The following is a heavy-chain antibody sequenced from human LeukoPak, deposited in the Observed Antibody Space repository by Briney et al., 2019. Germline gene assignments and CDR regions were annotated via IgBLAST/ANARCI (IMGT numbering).Heavy chain of an antibody. CDR1: GYTFTSYY. Sequence: ASVKVSCKASGYTFTSYYMHWVRQAPGQGLEWMGIINPSGGSTSYAQKFQGRVPMTRDTSTSTVYMELSSLRSEDTAVYYCARDFAPDYGGNSAWFDPWGQGTLVTVSS. J-gene: IGHJ5*02. D-gene: IGHD4-23*01. CDR3: ARDFAPDYGGNSAWFDP. V-gene: IGHV1-46*01. CDR2: INPSGGST.